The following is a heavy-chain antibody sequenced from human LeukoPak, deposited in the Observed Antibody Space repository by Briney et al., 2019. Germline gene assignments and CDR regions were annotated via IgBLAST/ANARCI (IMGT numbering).Heavy chain of an antibody. CDR1: GFTFSSYS. Sequence: GGSLRLSCAASGFTFSSYSMNWVRQAPGKGLEWVSSISSSSSYIYYADSVKGRFTISRDNAKNSLYLQMNSLRAEDTAVYYCARNIRRDGYNPLLWYWGQGTLVTVSS. V-gene: IGHV3-21*01. CDR2: ISSSSSYI. J-gene: IGHJ4*02. D-gene: IGHD5-24*01. CDR3: ARNIRRDGYNPLLWY.